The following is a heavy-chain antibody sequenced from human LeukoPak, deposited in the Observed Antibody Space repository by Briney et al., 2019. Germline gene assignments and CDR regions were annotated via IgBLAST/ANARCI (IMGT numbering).Heavy chain of an antibody. V-gene: IGHV1-8*03. CDR1: GYTFTSYA. Sequence: ASVKVSCKASGYTFTSYAINWVRQATGQGLEWMGWMNPNSGNTGYAQKFQGRVTITRNTSISTAYMELSSLRSEDTAVYYCARGRGYSYGIDYWGQGTLVTVSS. CDR2: MNPNSGNT. D-gene: IGHD5-18*01. CDR3: ARGRGYSYGIDY. J-gene: IGHJ4*02.